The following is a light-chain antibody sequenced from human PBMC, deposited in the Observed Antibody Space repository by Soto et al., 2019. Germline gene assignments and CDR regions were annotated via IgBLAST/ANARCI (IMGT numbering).Light chain of an antibody. Sequence: EIVMTQSPATLSVSPGERATLSCRASQSVSSNLAWYQQKPGQAPRLLIYGASTRATGIPARFSGSGSGTEFTLTISSLQSEDFAVYDCQQYNNWPPVFGGGTKVEIK. CDR1: QSVSSN. CDR2: GAS. J-gene: IGKJ4*01. CDR3: QQYNNWPPV. V-gene: IGKV3-15*01.